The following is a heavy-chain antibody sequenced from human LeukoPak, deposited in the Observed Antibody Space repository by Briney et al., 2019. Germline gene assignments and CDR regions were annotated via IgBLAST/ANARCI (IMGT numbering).Heavy chain of an antibody. CDR1: GFTFSIYA. Sequence: GGSLRLSCAASGFTFSIYAMNWVRQAPGKGLEWVSAIRGTDDSTYYADSVKGRFTISRDNSKNTLYLQMNSLRAEDTAVYYCACSSAAAGTWAHYYYYYGMDVWGQGTTVTVSS. CDR2: IRGTDDST. D-gene: IGHD6-13*01. CDR3: ACSSAAAGTWAHYYYYYGMDV. J-gene: IGHJ6*02. V-gene: IGHV3-23*01.